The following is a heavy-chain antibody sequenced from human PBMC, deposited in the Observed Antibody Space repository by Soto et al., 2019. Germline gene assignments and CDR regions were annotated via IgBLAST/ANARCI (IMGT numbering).Heavy chain of an antibody. CDR2: IKSKTDGGTS. J-gene: IGHJ5*02. CDR1: GFTFSTAW. CDR3: TVGDYVSVGFDP. Sequence: GGSLRLSCAASGFTFSTAWINWVRQAPGKGLEWVGRIKSKTDGGTSDFAAPVRGRFAISRDDSESMVYLQMNSLKTEDTAVYYCTVGDYVSVGFDPWGQGTLVTVSS. D-gene: IGHD4-17*01. V-gene: IGHV3-15*07.